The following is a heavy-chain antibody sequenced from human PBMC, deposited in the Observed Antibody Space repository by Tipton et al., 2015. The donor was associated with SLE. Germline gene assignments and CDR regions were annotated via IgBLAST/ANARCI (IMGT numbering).Heavy chain of an antibody. CDR1: GFTFSSYA. V-gene: IGHV3-23*01. J-gene: IGHJ4*02. CDR2: LNDGGDGT. Sequence: SLRLSCAASGFTFSSYAMSWVRQAPGKGLEWVSVLNDGGDGTYYADSVKGRFTISRDNSKNTLYLQMNSLRAEDTAVYYCATYESSWSSFDYWGQGTLVTVSA. CDR3: ATYESSWSSFDY. D-gene: IGHD6-13*01.